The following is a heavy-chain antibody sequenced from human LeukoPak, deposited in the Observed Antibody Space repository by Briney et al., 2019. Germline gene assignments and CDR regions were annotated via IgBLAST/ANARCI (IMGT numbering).Heavy chain of an antibody. CDR2: IYYSGST. D-gene: IGHD3-22*01. CDR3: VYTMIGAHYYMDV. CDR1: GYSISSGYY. V-gene: IGHV4-38-2*02. J-gene: IGHJ6*03. Sequence: KTSETLSLTCTVSGYSISSGYYWGWIRQPPGKGLEWIGSIYYSGSTYYNPSLKSRVTISVDTSKNQFSLKLSSVTAADTAVYYCVYTMIGAHYYMDVWGKGTTVTVSS.